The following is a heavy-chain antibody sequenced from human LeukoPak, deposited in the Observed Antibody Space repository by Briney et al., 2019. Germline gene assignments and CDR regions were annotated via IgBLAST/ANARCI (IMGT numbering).Heavy chain of an antibody. Sequence: GGSLRLSCAASGFTFSSYSMNWVRQAPGMGLEWVSSISSSSSYIYYADSVKGRFTISRDNAKNSLYLQMNSLRAEDTAVYYCARTTVTTKGAMDVWGKGTTVTVSS. D-gene: IGHD4-17*01. CDR2: ISSSSSYI. CDR1: GFTFSSYS. J-gene: IGHJ6*04. CDR3: ARTTVTTKGAMDV. V-gene: IGHV3-21*01.